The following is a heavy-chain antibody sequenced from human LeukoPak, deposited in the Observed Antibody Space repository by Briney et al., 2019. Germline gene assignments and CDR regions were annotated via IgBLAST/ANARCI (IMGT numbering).Heavy chain of an antibody. V-gene: IGHV4-30-4*07. Sequence: SETLSLTCAVSGGSISSGGYSWSWIRQPPGKGLEWIGYIYYSGSTYYNPSLKSRVTISVDTSKNQFSLKLSSVTAADTAVYYCARVIYGSGSYFDYWGQGTLVTVSS. D-gene: IGHD3-10*01. CDR2: IYYSGST. J-gene: IGHJ4*02. CDR1: GGSISSGGYS. CDR3: ARVIYGSGSYFDY.